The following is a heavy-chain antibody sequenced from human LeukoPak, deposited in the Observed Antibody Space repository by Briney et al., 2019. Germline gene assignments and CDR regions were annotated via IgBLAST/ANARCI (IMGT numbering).Heavy chain of an antibody. CDR3: ARGGGYNVYYFDC. Sequence: PGGSLRLSCAASGFTFRSYEMNWVRQAPGKGLEWVSYISSSGSTIHYADSVKGRFTISRDNAKNSLYLQMNSLGAEDTAVYYCARGGGYNVYYFDCWGQGTLVTVSS. CDR2: ISSSGSTI. V-gene: IGHV3-48*03. J-gene: IGHJ4*02. CDR1: GFTFRSYE. D-gene: IGHD5-24*01.